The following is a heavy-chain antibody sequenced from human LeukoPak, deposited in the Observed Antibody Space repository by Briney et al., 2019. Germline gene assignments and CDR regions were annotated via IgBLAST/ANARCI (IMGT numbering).Heavy chain of an antibody. Sequence: SETLSLTCTVSGGSISSYYWSWIRQPPGKGLEWIGYIYYSGSTNYNPSLKSRVTISVDTSKNQFSLKLSSVTAADTAVYYCARLYGDYETPAFDIWGQGTMVTVSS. J-gene: IGHJ3*02. V-gene: IGHV4-59*08. CDR1: GGSISSYY. CDR3: ARLYGDYETPAFDI. D-gene: IGHD4-17*01. CDR2: IYYSGST.